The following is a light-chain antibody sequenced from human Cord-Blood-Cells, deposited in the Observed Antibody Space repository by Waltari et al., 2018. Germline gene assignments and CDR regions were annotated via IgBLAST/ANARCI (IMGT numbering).Light chain of an antibody. V-gene: IGLV3-21*04. CDR2: YDS. J-gene: IGLJ1*01. CDR3: QVWDSSSDHHV. CDR1: NLGRKS. Sequence: SYVLTQPPSVSVAPGKTARITCGGNNLGRKSVHWYQQKPGQAPVLVIYYDSDRPSGIPERFSGSNSGNTATLTISRVEAGDEADYYCQVWDSSSDHHVFGTGTKVTVL.